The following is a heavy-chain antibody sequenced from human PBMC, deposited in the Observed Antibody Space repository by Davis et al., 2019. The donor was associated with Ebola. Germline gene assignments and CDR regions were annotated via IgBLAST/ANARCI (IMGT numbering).Heavy chain of an antibody. J-gene: IGHJ4*02. D-gene: IGHD3-10*01. CDR2: VKPDGSET. V-gene: IGHV3-7*01. CDR3: AGHDSFGDVTHHLGW. CDR1: GFSFSSHW. Sequence: GESLKISCAASGFSFSSHWMSWVRQAPGKGLEWVAKVKPDGSETYHVESVRGRFTISRDNAQNLVSLQMSSLRVEDTAVYYCAGHDSFGDVTHHLGWWGQGTLVTVSS.